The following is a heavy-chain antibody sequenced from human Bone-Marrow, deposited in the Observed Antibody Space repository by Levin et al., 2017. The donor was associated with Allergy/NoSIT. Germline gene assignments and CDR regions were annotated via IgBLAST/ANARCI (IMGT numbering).Heavy chain of an antibody. CDR1: GYTFPSYW. CDR2: IDPTDSYS. J-gene: IGHJ4*02. V-gene: IGHV5-10-1*01. CDR3: ARQGSFSDH. Sequence: PGESLKISCQGSGYTFPSYWISWVRQTPEKGLEWMGRIDPTDSYSDYNPSFEGHVTISVDKSINTVYLQWSSLRASDTAVYFCARQGSFSDHWGPGTLVTVSS.